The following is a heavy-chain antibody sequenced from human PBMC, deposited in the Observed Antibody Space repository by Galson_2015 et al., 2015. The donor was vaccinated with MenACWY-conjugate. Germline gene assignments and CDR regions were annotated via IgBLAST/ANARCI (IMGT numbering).Heavy chain of an antibody. Sequence: SLRLSCAASGFTFGSYGMSWVRQAPGKGLEWVSGISGRSGSTYYADSVKGRFTISRDNSKNTLYLQMNSLRAEDTAVYYCVKSSWVASGWGYFDYWGQGTLVTVSS. CDR2: ISGRSGST. D-gene: IGHD1-26*01. CDR3: VKSSWVASGWGYFDY. J-gene: IGHJ4*02. V-gene: IGHV3-23*01. CDR1: GFTFGSYG.